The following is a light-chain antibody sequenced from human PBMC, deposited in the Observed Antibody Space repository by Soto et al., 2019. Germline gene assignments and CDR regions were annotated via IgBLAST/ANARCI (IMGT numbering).Light chain of an antibody. CDR2: KAS. CDR1: QSISSW. V-gene: IGKV1-5*03. Sequence: DIQMTQSPSTLSASVGDRVTVTCRASQSISSWLAWYQQKPGKAPKLLIYKASSLESGVPSRFSGSGSGTEFTHTISSLQPDDYGTYYCQQYNSYSSFGQGTKVEIK. J-gene: IGKJ1*01. CDR3: QQYNSYSS.